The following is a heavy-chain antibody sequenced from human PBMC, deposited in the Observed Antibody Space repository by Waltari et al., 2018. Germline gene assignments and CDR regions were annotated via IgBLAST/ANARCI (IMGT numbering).Heavy chain of an antibody. J-gene: IGHJ4*02. CDR2: ITPHSGGT. Sequence: QVQLVQSGAEVKKPGASVKVSCKASGYTFTSYYMHWVRQAPGQGRGWMGWITPHSGGTNYAQNVQGRVTRTRDTSISTAYMELSRLRSDDTAVYYCARAPGEAVAGIFDYWGQGTLVTVSS. V-gene: IGHV1-2*02. D-gene: IGHD6-19*01. CDR3: ARAPGEAVAGIFDY. CDR1: GYTFTSYY.